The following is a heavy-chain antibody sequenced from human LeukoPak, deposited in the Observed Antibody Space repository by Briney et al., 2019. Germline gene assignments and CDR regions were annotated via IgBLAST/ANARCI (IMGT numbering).Heavy chain of an antibody. CDR3: ARSGVTMARGASPLGPFDY. CDR2: INPSGGST. D-gene: IGHD3-10*01. J-gene: IGHJ4*02. CDR1: GYTFTSYY. Sequence: ASVKVSCKXSGYTFTSYYMHWVRQSPGQGLEWMGIINPSGGSTSYAQKFQGRVTMTRDTSTSTVYMELSSLRSEDTAVYYCARSGVTMARGASPLGPFDYWGQGTLVTVSS. V-gene: IGHV1-46*01.